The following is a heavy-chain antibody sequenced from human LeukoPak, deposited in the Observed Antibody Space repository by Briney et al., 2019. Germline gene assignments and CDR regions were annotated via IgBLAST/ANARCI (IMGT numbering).Heavy chain of an antibody. D-gene: IGHD3-22*01. CDR2: INHNGNVN. J-gene: IGHJ6*02. CDR3: ARDDRQWLTPYYGMDV. V-gene: IGHV3-7*01. CDR1: GFTFSSYW. Sequence: GSLRLSCAASGFTFSSYWMNWARQAPGKGLEWVASINHNGNVNYYVDSVKGRFTISRDNAKNSLYLQMNSLRAEDTAVYYCARDDRQWLTPYYGMDVWGQGTTVTVSS.